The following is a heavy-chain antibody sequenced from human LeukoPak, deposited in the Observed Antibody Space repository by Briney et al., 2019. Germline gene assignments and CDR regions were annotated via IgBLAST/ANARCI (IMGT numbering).Heavy chain of an antibody. Sequence: PGGSLRLSCADSGFTLSKYWVHWVRQPPGKGLVWVSRINPDGGITSYADSVRGRFTISRDNAKNALYLQMNSLRAEDTAVYYCARDREDILTGYFDYWGQGTLVTVSS. V-gene: IGHV3-74*01. CDR1: GFTLSKYW. D-gene: IGHD3-9*01. J-gene: IGHJ4*02. CDR3: ARDREDILTGYFDY. CDR2: INPDGGIT.